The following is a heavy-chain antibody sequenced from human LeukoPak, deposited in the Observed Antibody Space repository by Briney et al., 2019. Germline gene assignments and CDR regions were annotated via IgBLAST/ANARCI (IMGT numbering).Heavy chain of an antibody. CDR2: IYSGDTT. CDR3: ARDKDWGGWGAFDI. J-gene: IGHJ3*02. CDR1: GFRVSSNY. Sequence: GGSLRLSCAASGFRVSSNYMTWVRQAPGKGLEWVSVIYSGDTTYYADSVKGRFTISRDNSKNTLYLQMNSLRAEDTAVYYCARDKDWGGWGAFDIWGQGTMVTVSS. V-gene: IGHV3-66*02. D-gene: IGHD7-27*01.